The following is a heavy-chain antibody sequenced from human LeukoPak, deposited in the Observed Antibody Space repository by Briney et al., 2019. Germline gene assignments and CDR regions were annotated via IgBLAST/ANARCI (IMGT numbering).Heavy chain of an antibody. CDR3: ARLWYYDFRSGYYFDY. D-gene: IGHD3-3*01. CDR1: GGSISSYY. V-gene: IGHV4-59*01. J-gene: IGHJ4*02. CDR2: IYYSGST. Sequence: SETLSLTCTVSGGSISSYYWSWIRQPPGKGLEWIRYIYYSGSTNYNPSLKSRVTISLDTSKNQFSLKLSSVTAADTAVYYCARLWYYDFRSGYYFDYWGQGTLVTVSS.